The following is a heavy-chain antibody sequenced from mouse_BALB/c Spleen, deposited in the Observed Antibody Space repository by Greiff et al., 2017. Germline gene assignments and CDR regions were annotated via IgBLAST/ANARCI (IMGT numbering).Heavy chain of an antibody. V-gene: IGHV5-6-5*01. D-gene: IGHD1-1*01. Sequence: EVKVVESGGGLVKPGGSLKLSCAASGFTFSSYAMSWVRQTPEKRLEWVASISSGGSTYYPDSVKGRFTISRDNARNILYLQMSSLRSEDTAMYYCARDYGSSYVYFDYWGQGTTLTVSS. CDR1: GFTFSSYA. CDR2: ISSGGST. CDR3: ARDYGSSYVYFDY. J-gene: IGHJ2*01.